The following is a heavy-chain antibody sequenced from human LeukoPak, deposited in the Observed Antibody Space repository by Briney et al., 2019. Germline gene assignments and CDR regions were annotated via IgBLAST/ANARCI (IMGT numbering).Heavy chain of an antibody. CDR2: INHSGSA. J-gene: IGHJ6*03. Sequence: SETLSLTCTVSGYSISSGYYWGWIRQPPGKGLEWIGEINHSGSANYNPSLKSRVTMSVDTSKNQFSLKLHSVTAADTAVYYCARRRDGYRGYYYYYYYVDVWGKGTTVTVSS. CDR1: GYSISSGYY. V-gene: IGHV4-38-2*02. D-gene: IGHD5-24*01. CDR3: ARRRDGYRGYYYYYYYVDV.